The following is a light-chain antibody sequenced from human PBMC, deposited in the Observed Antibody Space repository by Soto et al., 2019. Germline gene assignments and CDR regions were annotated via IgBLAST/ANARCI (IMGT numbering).Light chain of an antibody. CDR3: QQYVSSPPWT. CDR2: GAS. V-gene: IGKV3-20*01. J-gene: IGKJ1*01. CDR1: QRVSSGY. Sequence: IVLTQSPCTLSLSPGERATLSCRASQRVSSGYLGWYQQRPGQAPRLLLYGASNRAAGIPDRFSGRGSETDFTLTISRLEPEDFAVYYCQQYVSSPPWTFGQGTKVDI.